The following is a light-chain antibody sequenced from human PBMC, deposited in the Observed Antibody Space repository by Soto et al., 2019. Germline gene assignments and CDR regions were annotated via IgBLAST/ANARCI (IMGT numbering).Light chain of an antibody. CDR1: QSVSSSY. J-gene: IGKJ5*01. CDR2: GAS. V-gene: IGKV3-20*01. Sequence: IVLTLSPGTLSLSPGERSTLSCSPSQSVSSSYLAWYQQKPGQAPRLLIFGASSRATGIPDRFSGSGSGTDFTLTISRLEPEDFTVYFCQQYGASPISFGQGTRPEVK. CDR3: QQYGASPIS.